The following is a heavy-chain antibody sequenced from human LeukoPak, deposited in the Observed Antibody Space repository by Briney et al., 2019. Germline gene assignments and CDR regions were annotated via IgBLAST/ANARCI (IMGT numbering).Heavy chain of an antibody. V-gene: IGHV4-39*01. CDR1: GGSISSSSYY. CDR2: IYYSGST. CDR3: ARLSRGMAPNPWVDY. J-gene: IGHJ4*02. D-gene: IGHD5-12*01. Sequence: SETLSLTCTVSGGSISSSSYYWGWIRQPPGKGLEWIGSIYYSGSTYYNPSLKSRVTISVDTSKNQFSLKLSSVTAADAAVYYCARLSRGMAPNPWVDYWGQGTLVTVSS.